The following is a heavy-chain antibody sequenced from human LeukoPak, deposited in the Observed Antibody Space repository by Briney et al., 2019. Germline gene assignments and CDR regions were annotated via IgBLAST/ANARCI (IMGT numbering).Heavy chain of an antibody. Sequence: GGSLRLSCAASGFTFSSYEMNWVRQAPGKGLEWVSYISSSGSTIYYAASVKGRFTISRDNAKNSMYLQVNTLRAEDTAVYYCARGWGGWLLSYSFDYWVQGTLVNVS. D-gene: IGHD3-9*01. CDR2: ISSSGSTI. CDR1: GFTFSSYE. CDR3: ARGWGGWLLSYSFDY. J-gene: IGHJ4*02. V-gene: IGHV3-48*03.